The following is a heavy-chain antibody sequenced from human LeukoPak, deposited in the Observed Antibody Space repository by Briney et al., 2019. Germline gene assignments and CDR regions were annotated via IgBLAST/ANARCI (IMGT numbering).Heavy chain of an antibody. J-gene: IGHJ6*03. CDR2: IIPIFGTA. Sequence: SVKVSCKSSGGTFSIYAISWVRQAPGQGLEWMGGIIPIFGTANYAQKFQGRVTITTDESTSTAYMELSSLRSEDTAVYYCATGATWHYYYYMDVWGKGTTVTVSS. CDR3: ATGATWHYYYYMDV. V-gene: IGHV1-69*05. D-gene: IGHD1-26*01. CDR1: GGTFSIYA.